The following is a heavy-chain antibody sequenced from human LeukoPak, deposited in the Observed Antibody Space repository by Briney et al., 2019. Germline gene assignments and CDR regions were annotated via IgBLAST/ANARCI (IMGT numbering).Heavy chain of an antibody. Sequence: GGSLRLSCAASGFTFSSYSMDWVRQAPGKGLEWVPYISSSSTVYYADSVKGRFTISRDNAKNSLYLQMISLRDEDTAVYYCARGSGSGILWGQGTLVTVSS. D-gene: IGHD3-10*01. CDR2: ISSSSTV. V-gene: IGHV3-48*02. CDR1: GFTFSSYS. CDR3: ARGSGSGIL. J-gene: IGHJ4*02.